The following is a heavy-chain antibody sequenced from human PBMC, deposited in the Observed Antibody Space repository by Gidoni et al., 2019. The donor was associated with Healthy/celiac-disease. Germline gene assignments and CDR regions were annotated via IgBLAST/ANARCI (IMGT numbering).Heavy chain of an antibody. CDR3: SRYWTKGVTSVSY. Sequence: EVQLVASGGGLLKPGRSLRLSCTASGFTFVHYAVGLFRRVHGKGWFSQAPGKGLEWVGFIRSRAYGGTTEYAASVKGRFTISRDDSNSIAYLQMNSLKTEDTAVYYCSRYWTKGVTSVSYWGQGTLVTVSS. J-gene: IGHJ4*02. CDR2: IRSRAYGGTT. D-gene: IGHD4-17*01. V-gene: IGHV3-49*05. CDR1: GFTFVHYA.